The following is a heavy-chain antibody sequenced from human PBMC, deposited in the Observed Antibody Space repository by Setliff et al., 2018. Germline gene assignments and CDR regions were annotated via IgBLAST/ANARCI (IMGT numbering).Heavy chain of an antibody. CDR2: MYSSGST. J-gene: IGHJ4*02. CDR1: GGPINSDRYY. Sequence: PSETLSLTCTVSGGPINSDRYYWGWIRQPPGKGLEWIGSMYSSGSTYYNPSLKSRVTISVDTSQNQFSRKLSSVTAADTAAYYCASHPRVTIFGVVAFGYWGQGILVTVSS. CDR3: ASHPRVTIFGVVAFGY. V-gene: IGHV4-39*01. D-gene: IGHD3-3*01.